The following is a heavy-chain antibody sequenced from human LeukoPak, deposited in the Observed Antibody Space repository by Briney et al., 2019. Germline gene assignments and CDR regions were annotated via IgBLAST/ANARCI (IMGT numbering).Heavy chain of an antibody. CDR2: ISWNSGSI. D-gene: IGHD2-2*01. V-gene: IGHV3-9*03. CDR3: AKGSSKYQLLFFDY. CDR1: GFTFDDYA. J-gene: IGHJ4*02. Sequence: PGGSLRLSCAASGFTFDDYAMHWVRQAPGKGLEWVSGISWNSGSIGYADSVKGRFTISRDNAKNSLYLQMNSLRAEDMALYYCAKGSSKYQLLFFDYWGQGTLVTVSS.